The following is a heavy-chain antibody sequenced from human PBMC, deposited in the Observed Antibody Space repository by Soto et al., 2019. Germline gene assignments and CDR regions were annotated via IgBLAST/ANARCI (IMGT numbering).Heavy chain of an antibody. J-gene: IGHJ6*03. CDR3: AKLECSGGSCYSGRLVDYFYYYMDV. CDR1: GFTFDTYA. V-gene: IGHV3-23*01. Sequence: EVQLLESGGGLVQPGGSLRLSCAASGFTFDTYAMSWVRLAPGKGLEWVSAISGSGAKTYYADSVKGRFTISRDNSKNTLYLQMNSLRAEDTAVYHCAKLECSGGSCYSGRLVDYFYYYMDVWGKGTTVTVSS. CDR2: ISGSGAKT. D-gene: IGHD2-15*01.